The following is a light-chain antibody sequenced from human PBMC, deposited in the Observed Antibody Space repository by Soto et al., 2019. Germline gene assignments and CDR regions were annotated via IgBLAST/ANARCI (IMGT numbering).Light chain of an antibody. CDR2: AAS. V-gene: IGKV1D-8*01. CDR3: QQYYSFPWT. CDR1: QDIGNF. Sequence: IQMTQSPSSLSAFVGDRVTITCRASQDIGNFLAWYQQKPGKAPELLIYAASTLQSGVPSRFSGSGSGTDFTLTISCLQSEDFATYYCQQYYSFPWTFGQGTKVDI. J-gene: IGKJ1*01.